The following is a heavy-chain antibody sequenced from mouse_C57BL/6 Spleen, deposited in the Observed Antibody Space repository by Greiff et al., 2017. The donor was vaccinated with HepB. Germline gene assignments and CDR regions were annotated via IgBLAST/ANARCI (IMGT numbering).Heavy chain of an antibody. V-gene: IGHV1-80*01. CDR3: ARSESPYGYGSSYPDY. Sequence: QVQLQQSGAELVKPGASVKISCKASGYAFSSYWMNWVKQRPGKGLEWIGQIYPGDGDTNYNGKFKGKATLTADKSSSTAYMQLSSLTSEDSAVYFCARSESPYGYGSSYPDYWGQGTTLTVSS. CDR1: GYAFSSYW. D-gene: IGHD1-1*01. CDR2: IYPGDGDT. J-gene: IGHJ2*01.